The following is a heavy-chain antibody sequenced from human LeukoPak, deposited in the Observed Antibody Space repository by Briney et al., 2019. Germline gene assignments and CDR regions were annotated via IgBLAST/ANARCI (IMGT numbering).Heavy chain of an antibody. J-gene: IGHJ4*02. Sequence: GGSLRLSCAASGFTFSSYAMSWVRQAPGKGLEWVSAISGSGDNTYYADSVKDRFTISRDNSKNTLYLQMNSLRAEDTAVYYCAKVAIFGVVISSYFDYRGQGTLVTVSS. CDR1: GFTFSSYA. V-gene: IGHV3-23*01. CDR3: AKVAIFGVVISSYFDY. CDR2: ISGSGDNT. D-gene: IGHD3-3*02.